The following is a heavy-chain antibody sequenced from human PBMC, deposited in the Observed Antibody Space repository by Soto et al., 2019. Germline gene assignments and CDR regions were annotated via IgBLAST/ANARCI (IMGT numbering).Heavy chain of an antibody. CDR3: ARDHRLLWFGELLI. CDR2: INPSGGST. Sequence: VKVSCKASGYTFTNYYIHWVRQAPGQGLEWMGIINPSGGSTDYTQKFQDRVTMSRDTSTSTVYMELSSLRSEDTAVYYCARDHRLLWFGELLIWGQGTLVTVSS. D-gene: IGHD3-10*01. V-gene: IGHV1-46*01. CDR1: GYTFTNYY. J-gene: IGHJ4*02.